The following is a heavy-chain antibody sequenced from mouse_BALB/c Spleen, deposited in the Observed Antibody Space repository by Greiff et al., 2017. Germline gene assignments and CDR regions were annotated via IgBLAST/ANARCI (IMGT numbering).Heavy chain of an antibody. CDR1: GFTFSSFG. CDR3: ARGDYEFDY. CDR2: ISSGSSTI. V-gene: IGHV5-17*02. D-gene: IGHD2-4*01. J-gene: IGHJ2*01. Sequence: EVHLVESGGGLVQPGGSRKLSCAASGFTFSSFGMHWVRQAPEKGLEWVAYISSGSSTIYYADTVKGRFTISRDNPKNTLFLQMTSLRSEDTAMYYCARGDYEFDYWGQGTTLTVSS.